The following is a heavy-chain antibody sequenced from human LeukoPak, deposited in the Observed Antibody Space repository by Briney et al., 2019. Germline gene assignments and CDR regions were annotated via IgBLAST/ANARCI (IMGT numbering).Heavy chain of an antibody. CDR2: IYYSGNT. V-gene: IGHV4-39*01. CDR1: GVCISSSNSY. D-gene: IGHD3/OR15-3a*01. Sequence: PSETLSLTCTVSGVCISSSNSYWGWIRQPPGKGLEWIGSIYYSGNTYYNASLKSQVSISIDTSKNQFSLRLTSVTAADTAVYYCARQTGSGLFILPGGQGILVTVSS. J-gene: IGHJ4*02. CDR3: ARQTGSGLFILP.